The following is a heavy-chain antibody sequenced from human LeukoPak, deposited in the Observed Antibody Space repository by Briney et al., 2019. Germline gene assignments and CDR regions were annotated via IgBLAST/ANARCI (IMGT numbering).Heavy chain of an antibody. Sequence: PGGSLRLSCVASGFTFSSYEMNWVRQAPGKGLEWISVISGSDGTIYYADSVKGRFTISRDNTKNSLFLQMNSLRVEDTAVYFCARKLPGTVYFDYWGQGTLVAVSS. V-gene: IGHV3-48*03. CDR1: GFTFSSYE. D-gene: IGHD1-1*01. J-gene: IGHJ4*02. CDR3: ARKLPGTVYFDY. CDR2: ISGSDGTI.